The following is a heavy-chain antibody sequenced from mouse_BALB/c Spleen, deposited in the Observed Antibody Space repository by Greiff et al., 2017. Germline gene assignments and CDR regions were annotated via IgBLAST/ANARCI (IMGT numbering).Heavy chain of an antibody. J-gene: IGHJ4*01. CDR2: IWTGGGT. CDR3: VRDNYAMDY. CDR1: GFSLTSYD. V-gene: IGHV2-9-2*01. Sequence: QVQLKESGPGLVAPSQSLSITCTVSGFSLTSYDISWVRQPPGKGLEWLGVIWTGGGTNYNSAFMSRLSISKDNSTSQVFLKMNSLQTDDTAIYYCVRDNYAMDYWGQGTSVTVSS.